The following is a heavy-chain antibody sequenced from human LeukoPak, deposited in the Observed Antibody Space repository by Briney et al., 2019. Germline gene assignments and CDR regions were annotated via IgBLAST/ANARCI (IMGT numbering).Heavy chain of an antibody. J-gene: IGHJ4*02. CDR3: ARVGSGSYYRHFDY. CDR1: GGSINSYY. V-gene: IGHV4-59*01. CDR2: IYYSGST. D-gene: IGHD1-26*01. Sequence: PSETLSLTCTVSGGSINSYYWSWIRQPPGKGLEWIGNIYYSGSTNYNPSLKSGVTISGDTPKNQVSLTLSSVTAADTAGDYCARVGSGSYYRHFDYWGQGILVTVSS.